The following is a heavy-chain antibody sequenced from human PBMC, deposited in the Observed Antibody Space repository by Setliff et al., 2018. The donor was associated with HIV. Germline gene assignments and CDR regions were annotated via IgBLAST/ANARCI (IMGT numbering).Heavy chain of an antibody. Sequence: GASVKVSCKASGGTFSSYAISWVRQAPGQGLEWMGGIIPILGTANYAQKFQGRVTITTDESTSTAYMELSSLRSEDTAVYYCARDQSAMVGGRYDPWGQGTRVTVSS. D-gene: IGHD5-18*01. CDR2: IIPILGTA. V-gene: IGHV1-69*05. CDR1: GGTFSSYA. CDR3: ARDQSAMVGGRYDP. J-gene: IGHJ5*02.